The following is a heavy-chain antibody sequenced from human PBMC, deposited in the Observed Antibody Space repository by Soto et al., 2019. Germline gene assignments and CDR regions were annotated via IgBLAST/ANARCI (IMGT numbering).Heavy chain of an antibody. V-gene: IGHV1-18*01. Sequence: ASVKVSCKASGYTFTSFAISWVRQAPGQGLEWMGWISAYNGNTDYAQKLQGRVTMTTDTSTSTAYMELRSLRSDDTAVYYCARCWDLEWSNFDYWGQGTLGTGSS. D-gene: IGHD3-3*01. J-gene: IGHJ4*02. CDR3: ARCWDLEWSNFDY. CDR1: GYTFTSFA. CDR2: ISAYNGNT.